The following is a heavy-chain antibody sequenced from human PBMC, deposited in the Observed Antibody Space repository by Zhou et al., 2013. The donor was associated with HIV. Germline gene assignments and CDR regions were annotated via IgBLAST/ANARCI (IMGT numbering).Heavy chain of an antibody. V-gene: IGHV1-18*01. CDR2: ISGDNGNT. D-gene: IGHD6-13*01. CDR3: ARGELPAAGFPSPFSYHRPMDV. Sequence: QVQLVQSGAEVKKPGSSVKVSCKSSGGSFSSYVISWVRQAPGQGLEWMGWISGDNGNTNYSRKFQGRVTMTTDRFTSTAYLEMRRLRYDDTAVYYCARGELPAAGFPSPFSYHRPMDVWGQGTAVTVSS. CDR1: GGSFSSYV. J-gene: IGHJ6*02.